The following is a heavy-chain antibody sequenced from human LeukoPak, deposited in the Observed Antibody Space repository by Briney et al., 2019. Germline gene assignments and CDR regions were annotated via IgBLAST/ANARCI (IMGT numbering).Heavy chain of an antibody. Sequence: ASVKVSCKASGYTFTSYDINWVRQATGQGLEWMGWMNPNSGNTGYAQKFQGRVTMTRDTSTSTVYMELGSLRSEDTAVYYCARVGGGYTFYFDYWGQGTLVTVSS. CDR3: ARVGGGYTFYFDY. V-gene: IGHV1-8*01. CDR2: MNPNSGNT. CDR1: GYTFTSYD. J-gene: IGHJ4*02. D-gene: IGHD5-12*01.